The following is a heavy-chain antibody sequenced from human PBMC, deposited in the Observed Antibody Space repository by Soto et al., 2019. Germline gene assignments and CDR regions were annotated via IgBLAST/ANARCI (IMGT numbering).Heavy chain of an antibody. J-gene: IGHJ6*03. CDR2: ISAYNGNT. V-gene: IGHV1-18*01. Sequence: ASVKVSCKASGYTFTSYGISWVRQAPGQGLEWMGWISAYNGNTNYAQKLQGRVTMTTDTSTSTAYMELRSLRSDDTAVYYCAREDGAHYDFWSYYMDVWGKGTTVTVSS. CDR1: GYTFTSYG. D-gene: IGHD3-3*01. CDR3: AREDGAHYDFWSYYMDV.